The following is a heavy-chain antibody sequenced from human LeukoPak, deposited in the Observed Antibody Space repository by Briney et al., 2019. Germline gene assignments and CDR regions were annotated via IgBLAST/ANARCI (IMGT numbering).Heavy chain of an antibody. Sequence: GGSLRLSCAASGFTFSSYGMHWVRQAPGKGLEWVAVISYDGSNKYYAGSVKGRFTISRDNSKNTLYLQMNSLRAEDTAVYYCAKVKSQWLILYYFDYWGQGTLVTVSS. D-gene: IGHD6-19*01. CDR1: GFTFSSYG. V-gene: IGHV3-30*18. CDR2: ISYDGSNK. CDR3: AKVKSQWLILYYFDY. J-gene: IGHJ4*02.